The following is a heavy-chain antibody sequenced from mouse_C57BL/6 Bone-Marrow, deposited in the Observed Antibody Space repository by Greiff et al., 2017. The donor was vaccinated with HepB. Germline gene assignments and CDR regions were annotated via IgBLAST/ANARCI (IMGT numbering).Heavy chain of an antibody. CDR3: ARGGSNFWVAY. D-gene: IGHD2-5*01. V-gene: IGHV1-50*01. CDR1: GYTFTSYW. CDR2: IDPSDSYT. J-gene: IGHJ3*01. Sequence: QVQLQQPGAELVKPGASVKLSCKASGYTFTSYWMQWVKQRPGQGLEWIGEIDPSDSYTNYNQKFKGKATLTVDTASSPAYMQLSSLTSEDSAVYYCARGGSNFWVAYWGQGTLVTVSA.